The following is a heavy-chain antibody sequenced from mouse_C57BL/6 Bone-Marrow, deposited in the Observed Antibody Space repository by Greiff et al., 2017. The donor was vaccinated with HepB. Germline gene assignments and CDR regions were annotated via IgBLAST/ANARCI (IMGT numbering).Heavy chain of an antibody. V-gene: IGHV1-31*01. Sequence: VQLKESGPELVKPGASVKISCKASGYSFTGYYMHWVKQSPGNILDWIGYIYPYNGVPSYNQKFKGKATLTVDKSSSAAYMELRSLTSEDSAVYYCARGYYYGLMDYWGQGTSVTVSS. D-gene: IGHD1-1*01. CDR2: IYPYNGVP. CDR1: GYSFTGYY. CDR3: ARGYYYGLMDY. J-gene: IGHJ4*01.